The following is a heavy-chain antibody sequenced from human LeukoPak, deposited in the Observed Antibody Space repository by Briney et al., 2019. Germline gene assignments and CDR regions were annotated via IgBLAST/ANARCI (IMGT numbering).Heavy chain of an antibody. Sequence: GGSLRLSCAASGFTFSSFAMNWVRQAPGKGLEWVSAISGRGGGGNTYYADPVKGRFTVSRDDSKNTLYLEMNSLTAADTAVYYCAKAESPTATRGNWLDPWGQGVLVTVSS. V-gene: IGHV3-23*01. D-gene: IGHD2-2*01. J-gene: IGHJ5*02. CDR1: GFTFSSFA. CDR3: AKAESPTATRGNWLDP. CDR2: ISGRGGGGNT.